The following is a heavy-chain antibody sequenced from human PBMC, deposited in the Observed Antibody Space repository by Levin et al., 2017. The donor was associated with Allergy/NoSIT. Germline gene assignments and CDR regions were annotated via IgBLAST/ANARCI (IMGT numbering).Heavy chain of an antibody. Sequence: GESLKISCAASGFTFSSYAMHWVRQAPGKGLEWVAVISYDGSNKYYADSVKGRFTISRDNSKNTLYLQMNSLRAEDTAVYYCARLKVGATTPDYWGQGTLVTVSS. D-gene: IGHD1-26*01. CDR3: ARLKVGATTPDY. CDR1: GFTFSSYA. CDR2: ISYDGSNK. J-gene: IGHJ4*02. V-gene: IGHV3-30*04.